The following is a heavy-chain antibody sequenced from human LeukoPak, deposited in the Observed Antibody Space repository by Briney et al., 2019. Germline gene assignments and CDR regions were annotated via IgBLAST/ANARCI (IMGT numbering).Heavy chain of an antibody. Sequence: GGSLRLSCVASGFSFSTYGMHWVRQAPGKGLEWVALIWNAGTNTYYADSVKGRFTISRDNSKNTLYLQMNSPRAEDTAVYYCAGDTPPGGDYYFDYWGQGTLVIVSS. D-gene: IGHD3-16*01. V-gene: IGHV3-33*01. CDR3: AGDTPPGGDYYFDY. CDR1: GFSFSTYG. CDR2: IWNAGTNT. J-gene: IGHJ4*02.